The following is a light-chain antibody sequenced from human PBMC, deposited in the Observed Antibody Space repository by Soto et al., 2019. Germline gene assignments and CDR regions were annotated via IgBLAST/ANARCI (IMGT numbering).Light chain of an antibody. CDR2: GST. V-gene: IGLV1-40*01. Sequence: QSVLTQPPSVSGAPGQRVTISCTGSSSNIGAGYDVHWYLQLPGTAPKFLIYGSTNRPSGVPDRFSASKSDTSASLAITGLQAEDEADYYCQSYDSSLSAWVFGGGTKLTVL. CDR1: SSNIGAGYD. CDR3: QSYDSSLSAWV. J-gene: IGLJ3*02.